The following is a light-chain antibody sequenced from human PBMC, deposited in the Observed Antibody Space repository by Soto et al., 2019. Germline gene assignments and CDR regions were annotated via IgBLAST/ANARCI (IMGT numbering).Light chain of an antibody. CDR1: QTVTSS. V-gene: IGKV3-11*01. CDR3: QQQNWPL. J-gene: IGKJ4*01. CDR2: DAS. Sequence: EIVLTQSPATLSLSPGERATLSCRASQTVTSSLAWYQQKPGQAPRLLIYDASNRATGIPARFSGSGSGTDFTLTISSLEPEDFGVYYCQQQNWPLFGGGTKVEIK.